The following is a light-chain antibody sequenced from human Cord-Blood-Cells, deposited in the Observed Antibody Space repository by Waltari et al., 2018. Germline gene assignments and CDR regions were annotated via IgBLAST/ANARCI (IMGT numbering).Light chain of an antibody. J-gene: IGKJ2*01. CDR3: QQRSNWPPYT. CDR1: QRVSSY. CDR2: DAS. Sequence: EIVLTQSPATPSLSPGTRATLSCMASQRVSSYLAWYHQKPGQAPRLLIYDASNRATGIPARFSGSGSGTDFTLTISSLEPEDFAVYYCQQRSNWPPYTFGQGTKLEIK. V-gene: IGKV3-11*01.